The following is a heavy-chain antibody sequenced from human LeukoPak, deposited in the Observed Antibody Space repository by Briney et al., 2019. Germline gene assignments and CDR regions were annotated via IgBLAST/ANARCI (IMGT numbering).Heavy chain of an antibody. CDR3: ARGDKQLLFNRNKGGFDP. CDR1: GFTFSSYA. V-gene: IGHV3-30*04. CDR2: ISYDGSSK. D-gene: IGHD1-14*01. J-gene: IGHJ5*02. Sequence: GGSLRLSCAASGFTFSSYALHWVRQAPGKGLEGVTVISYDGSSKYYADSVKGRFTISRDNSKNTLYLQMNSLRPEDTAVYYCARGDKQLLFNRNKGGFDPWGQGALVTVSS.